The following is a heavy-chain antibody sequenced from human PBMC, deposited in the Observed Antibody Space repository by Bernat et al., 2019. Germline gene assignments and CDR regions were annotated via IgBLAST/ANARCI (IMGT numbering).Heavy chain of an antibody. CDR1: KFTFSSYW. Sequence: VQLVESGGGVVQPGRSLRLSCDASKFTFSSYWMHWVRQAPGKGLVWVSRINSDGSSTSYADSVKGRFTISRDNAKNTLYLQMNSLRAEDTAVYYCAREPPYYYDSSGYMFRSAFDIWGQGTMVTVSS. D-gene: IGHD3-22*01. CDR3: AREPPYYYDSSGYMFRSAFDI. J-gene: IGHJ3*02. V-gene: IGHV3-74*01. CDR2: INSDGSST.